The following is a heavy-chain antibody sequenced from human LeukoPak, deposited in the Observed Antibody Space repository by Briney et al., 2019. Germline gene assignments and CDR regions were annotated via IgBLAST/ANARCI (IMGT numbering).Heavy chain of an antibody. V-gene: IGHV3-48*02. J-gene: IGHJ4*02. D-gene: IGHD2-15*01. CDR3: ARDPPSGGFDS. CDR1: GFTFSSYS. CDR2: IRSSSDTM. Sequence: PGGSLRLSCAASGFTFSSYSMNWVRQAPGKGLEWVSYIRSSSDTMYYADSVKGRFTISRDNAKRSLYLQMSSLRDEDTAVYYCARDPPSGGFDSWGQGTLVTVSS.